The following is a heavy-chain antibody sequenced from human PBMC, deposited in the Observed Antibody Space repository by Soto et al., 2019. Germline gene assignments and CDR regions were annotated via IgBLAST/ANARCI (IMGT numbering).Heavy chain of an antibody. V-gene: IGHV4-59*01. D-gene: IGHD6-13*01. Sequence: NPSETLSLTCTVSGGSISSYYWSWIRQPPGKGLEWIGYTYASGSTNYNPSLKSRITISVDTSKNQFSLKLSSVTAADTAVYYCARGGSTWLEYFQHWGQGTLVTVSS. CDR1: GGSISSYY. J-gene: IGHJ1*01. CDR2: TYASGST. CDR3: ARGGSTWLEYFQH.